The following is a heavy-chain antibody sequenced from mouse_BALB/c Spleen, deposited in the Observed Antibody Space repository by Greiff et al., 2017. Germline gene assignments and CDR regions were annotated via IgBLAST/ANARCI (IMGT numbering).Heavy chain of an antibody. V-gene: IGHV5-17*02. CDR2: ISSGSSTI. Sequence: EVQLVESGGGLVQPGGSRKLSCAASGFTFSSFGMHWVRQAPEKGLEWVAYISSGSSTIYYADTVKGRFTISRDNPKNTLFLQMTSLRSEDTAMYYCARRDDGSRDYAMDYWGQGTSVTVSS. CDR3: ARRDDGSRDYAMDY. CDR1: GFTFSSFG. J-gene: IGHJ4*01. D-gene: IGHD1-1*01.